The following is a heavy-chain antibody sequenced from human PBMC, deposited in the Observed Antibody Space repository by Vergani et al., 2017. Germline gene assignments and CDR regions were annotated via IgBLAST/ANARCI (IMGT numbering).Heavy chain of an antibody. J-gene: IGHJ4*02. CDR1: GFTVSSNY. CDR2: IYSGGST. CDR3: ASYYGGNSWDFDY. V-gene: IGHV3-53*01. D-gene: IGHD4-23*01. Sequence: VQLVESGGGVVQPGRSLRLSCAASGFTVSSNYMSWVRQAPGKGLEWVSVIYSGGSTYYADSVKGRFTISRDNSKNTLYLQMNSLRAEDTAVYYCASYYGGNSWDFDYWGQGTLVTVSS.